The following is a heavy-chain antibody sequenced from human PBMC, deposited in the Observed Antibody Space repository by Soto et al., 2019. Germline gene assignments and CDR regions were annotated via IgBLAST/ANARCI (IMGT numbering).Heavy chain of an antibody. CDR1: GYTFTSYG. Sequence: GASVKVSCKAPGYTFTSYGISWVRQAPGQGLEWMGWISAYNGNTNYAQKLQGRVTMTTDTSTSTAYMELRSLRSDDTAVYYCARVSFGRFQDWFDPWGQGTLVTVSS. D-gene: IGHD3-10*01. J-gene: IGHJ5*02. V-gene: IGHV1-18*04. CDR3: ARVSFGRFQDWFDP. CDR2: ISAYNGNT.